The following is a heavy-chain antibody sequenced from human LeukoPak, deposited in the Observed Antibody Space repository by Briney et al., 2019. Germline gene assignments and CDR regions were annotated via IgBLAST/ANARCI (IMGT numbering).Heavy chain of an antibody. CDR3: ARASYSYDINGWVPFDY. D-gene: IGHD3-22*01. Sequence: PSQTLSLTCTVSGNSISSGDNYWSWIRQPAGKGLEWIGHIYTSGSTNYNPSLKSRVTISGDTSKNQFSLRLSSVTAADTAVYYCARASYSYDINGWVPFDYWGQGTLVTVSS. CDR2: IYTSGST. CDR1: GNSISSGDNY. V-gene: IGHV4-61*09. J-gene: IGHJ4*02.